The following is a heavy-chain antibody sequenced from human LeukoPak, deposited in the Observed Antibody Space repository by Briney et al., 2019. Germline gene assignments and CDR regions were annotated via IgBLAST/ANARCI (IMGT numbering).Heavy chain of an antibody. D-gene: IGHD3-16*01. V-gene: IGHV3-23*01. CDR1: GFTFSSYA. CDR2: ISGSGGST. CDR3: AREGGAVAPNYFNY. Sequence: GGSLRLSCAASGFTFSSYAMSWVRQAPGKGLEGVSGISGSGGSTFYADSVKGRFTFSRDNAKNSLYLQMNSLRVEDTAVYYCAREGGAVAPNYFNYWGQGTLVTVSS. J-gene: IGHJ4*02.